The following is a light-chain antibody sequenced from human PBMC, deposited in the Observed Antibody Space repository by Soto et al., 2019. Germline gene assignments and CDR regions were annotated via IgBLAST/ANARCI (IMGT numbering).Light chain of an antibody. CDR3: QQRSNWPPPT. CDR2: DAS. CDR1: QAISNS. J-gene: IGKJ3*01. Sequence: RVMTQSPVTLSVSPGERVTLSCRTSQAISNSLAWYQQKPGQAPRLLIYDASNRATGIPARFSGSGSGTDFTLTISSLEPEDFAVYYCQQRSNWPPPTFGPGTKVDIK. V-gene: IGKV3-11*01.